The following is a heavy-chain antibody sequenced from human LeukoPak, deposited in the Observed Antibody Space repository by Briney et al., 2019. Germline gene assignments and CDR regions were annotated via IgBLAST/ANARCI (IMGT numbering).Heavy chain of an antibody. CDR2: IYRTGRT. V-gene: IGHV4-59*01. J-gene: IGHJ3*02. CDR3: VRVGGSPLGAFDI. Sequence: SETLSLTCAVYGGSFSSYDWSWIRQSPGKGLEWIGYIYRTGRTNYNPSLKSRVTMSVDTPKNQFSLKLSSVTAADTAVYYCVRVGGSPLGAFDIWGQGTMVIVSS. D-gene: IGHD1-14*01. CDR1: GGSFSSYD.